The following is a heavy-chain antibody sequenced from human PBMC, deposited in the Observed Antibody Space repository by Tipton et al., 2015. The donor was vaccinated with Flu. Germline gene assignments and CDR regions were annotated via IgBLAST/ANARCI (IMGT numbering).Heavy chain of an antibody. Sequence: TLSLTCAVSGYSISSGYYWGWIRQPPGKGLEWIGSIYHSGSTYYNPSLKSRVTISVDTSKNQFSLKLSSVTAADTAVYYCARADTDYDYASAYFDYWGQGTLVTVSS. D-gene: IGHD3-16*01. CDR2: IYHSGST. CDR3: ARADTDYDYASAYFDY. J-gene: IGHJ4*02. CDR1: GYSISSGYY. V-gene: IGHV4-38-2*01.